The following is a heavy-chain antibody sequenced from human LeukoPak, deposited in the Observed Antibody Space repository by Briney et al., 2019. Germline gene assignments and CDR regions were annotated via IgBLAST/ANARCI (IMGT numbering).Heavy chain of an antibody. CDR1: GGPISSYY. CDR3: ARGDYDYVWGSYRPSESQYFDY. CDR2: IYYSGST. Sequence: SETLSLTCTVSGGPISSYYWSWIRQPPGKGLEWIGYIYYSGSTNYNPSLKSRVTISVDTSKNQFSLKLSSVTAADTAVYYCARGDYDYVWGSYRPSESQYFDYWGQGTLVTVSS. J-gene: IGHJ4*02. V-gene: IGHV4-59*01. D-gene: IGHD3-16*02.